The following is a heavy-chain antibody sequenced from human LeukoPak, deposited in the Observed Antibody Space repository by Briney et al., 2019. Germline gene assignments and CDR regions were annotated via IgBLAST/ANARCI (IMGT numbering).Heavy chain of an antibody. Sequence: GASVKVSYKASRYIFTGQFIHWVRQAPGQGLEWMAMYNPNSGDTTFSQRFQDRVTMTRDTSVNTAFMEVRRLTSDDTAVYYCARGGPRGNGFDYWGQGTLVSVSS. CDR3: ARGGPRGNGFDY. D-gene: IGHD6-25*01. CDR2: YNPNSGDT. J-gene: IGHJ4*02. V-gene: IGHV1-2*02. CDR1: RYIFTGQF.